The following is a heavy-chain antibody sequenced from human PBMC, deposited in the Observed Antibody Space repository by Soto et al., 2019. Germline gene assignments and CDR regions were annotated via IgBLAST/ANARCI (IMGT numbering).Heavy chain of an antibody. CDR1: GGSISSYY. V-gene: IGHV4-59*01. CDR2: IYYSGST. D-gene: IGHD2-15*01. CDR3: ARVVVDAFDI. Sequence: LSLTCTVSGGSISSYYWSWIRQPPGKGLEWIGYIYYSGSTNYNPSLKSRVTISVDTSKNQFSLKLSSVTAADTAVYYCARVVVDAFDIWGQGTMVTVSS. J-gene: IGHJ3*02.